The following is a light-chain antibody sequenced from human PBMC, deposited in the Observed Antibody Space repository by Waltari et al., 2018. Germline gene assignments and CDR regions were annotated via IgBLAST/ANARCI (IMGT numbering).Light chain of an antibody. V-gene: IGKV1-5*01. CDR2: EAS. Sequence: DIQITQSPSALSASVGDTVTINCRTSRSVGGWMAWFQQKPDKAPRLLIYEASSLADGVPSRFSGSGSATEFTLTISGLQPDDFAVYYCQQYDASSPTFGQGTKVDIK. CDR1: RSVGGW. J-gene: IGKJ1*01. CDR3: QQYDASSPT.